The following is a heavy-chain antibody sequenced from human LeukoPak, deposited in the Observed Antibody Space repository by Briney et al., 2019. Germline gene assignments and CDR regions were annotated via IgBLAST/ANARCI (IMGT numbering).Heavy chain of an antibody. CDR3: AKLXKVPAAKAAPGYYYYMDV. V-gene: IGHV3-30-3*02. Sequence: PGGSLRLSCAASGFTFSEYAMHWVRQAPGKGLEWEAVISYDGRQKYYGDSVKGRFTISRDNPKNTLYLQMNSLRDDDTAVYYCAKLXKVPAAKAAPGYYYYMDVWGKGTTVTVSS. D-gene: IGHD2-2*01. CDR1: GFTFSEYA. CDR2: ISYDGRQK. J-gene: IGHJ6*03.